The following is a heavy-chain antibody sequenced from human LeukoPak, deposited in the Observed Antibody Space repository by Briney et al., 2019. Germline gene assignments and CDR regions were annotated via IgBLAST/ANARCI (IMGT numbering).Heavy chain of an antibody. V-gene: IGHV3-23*01. CDR3: ARTDCSGSSCYKIYYFDY. D-gene: IGHD2-15*01. CDR1: GFTFSSYG. CDR2: ISGSGGNT. Sequence: QTGGTLRLSCAASGFTFSSYGMSWVRQAPGKGLEWVSAISGSGGNTYYADSVKGRFTISRDNSKNTLYLQMNSLRAEDTAVYYCARTDCSGSSCYKIYYFDYWGQGTLVTVSS. J-gene: IGHJ4*02.